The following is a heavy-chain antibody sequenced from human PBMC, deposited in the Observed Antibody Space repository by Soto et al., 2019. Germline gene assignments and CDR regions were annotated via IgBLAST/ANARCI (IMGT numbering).Heavy chain of an antibody. D-gene: IGHD6-6*01. J-gene: IGHJ5*02. CDR2: IYYSGST. Sequence: ASETLSLTCIVSGGSISSSSYYWGWIRQPPGKGLEWIGSIYYSGSTYYNPSLKSRVTISVDTSKNQFSLKLSSVTAADTAVFYCARHRARKWFDPWGQGTMVTVSS. CDR1: GGSISSSSYY. V-gene: IGHV4-39*01. CDR3: ARHRARKWFDP.